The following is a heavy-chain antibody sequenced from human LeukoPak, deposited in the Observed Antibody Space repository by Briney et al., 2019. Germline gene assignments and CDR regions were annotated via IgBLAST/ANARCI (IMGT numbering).Heavy chain of an antibody. CDR3: AREMALAGGGAFDI. CDR1: GGSISSYY. D-gene: IGHD6-19*01. V-gene: IGHV4-4*07. J-gene: IGHJ3*02. CDR2: IYTSGST. Sequence: PSETLSLTCTVSGGSISSYYWSWIRQPAGKGLEWIGRIYTSGSTSYNPSLKSRVTISVDTSKNQFSLKLSSVAAAATAVYYCAREMALAGGGAFDIWGQGTVVTVSS.